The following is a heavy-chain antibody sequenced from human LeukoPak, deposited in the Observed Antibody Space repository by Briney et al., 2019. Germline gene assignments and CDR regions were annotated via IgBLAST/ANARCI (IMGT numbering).Heavy chain of an antibody. CDR2: IYPGGST. V-gene: IGHV4-4*07. Sequence: SETLSLTCTVSGGSISSYYWTWIRQPAGKGLEWIGRIYPGGSTNYNPSLKSRVTMSVDTSKNQFSLKLSSVTAADTAVYYCARENSGSYREFDYWGQGTLVTVSS. CDR3: ARENSGSYREFDY. J-gene: IGHJ4*02. D-gene: IGHD1-26*01. CDR1: GGSISSYY.